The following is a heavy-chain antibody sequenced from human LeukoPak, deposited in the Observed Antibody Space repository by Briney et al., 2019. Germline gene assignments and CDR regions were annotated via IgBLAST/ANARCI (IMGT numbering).Heavy chain of an antibody. D-gene: IGHD3-10*01. CDR2: ITDTGST. Sequence: SETLSLTCAVFGGSFSGYSWTWIRQPPGKGLEWIGEITDTGSTNYIRPLTSRLTISLDTSQNQLSLTLRSVTAADTAVYYCARVYVTVVRGSWFDPWGQGTLVTVSS. CDR3: ARVYVTVVRGSWFDP. J-gene: IGHJ5*02. V-gene: IGHV4-34*01. CDR1: GGSFSGYS.